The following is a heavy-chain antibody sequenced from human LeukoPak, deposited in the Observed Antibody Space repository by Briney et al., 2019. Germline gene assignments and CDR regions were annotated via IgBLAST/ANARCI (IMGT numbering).Heavy chain of an antibody. CDR1: GFTFSSYG. Sequence: SGGSLRLSCAASGFTFSSYGMHWVRQAPGKGLEWVAVISYDGSNKYYADSVKGRFTISRDNSKNTLYLQMNSLRAEDTAVYYCAKATHYCSGGSCYSDGMDVWGQGTTVTVSS. V-gene: IGHV3-30*18. J-gene: IGHJ6*02. D-gene: IGHD2-15*01. CDR2: ISYDGSNK. CDR3: AKATHYCSGGSCYSDGMDV.